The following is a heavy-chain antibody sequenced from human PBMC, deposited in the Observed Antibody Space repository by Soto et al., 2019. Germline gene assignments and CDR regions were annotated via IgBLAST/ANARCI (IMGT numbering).Heavy chain of an antibody. D-gene: IGHD3-10*01. CDR2: ITWNSGRI. J-gene: IGHJ4*02. V-gene: IGHV3-9*01. CDR1: GFNFEDYA. CDR3: GKDYYYGSGSQYFDF. Sequence: EVQLVESGGGLVQPGRSLRLSCAASGFNFEDYAMHWVRQAPGKGLEWVSGITWNSGRIGYADSVKGRFTISRNNAKNSLYLEMNSLRAEDTALYYCGKDYYYGSGSQYFDFWGQGTLVTVSS.